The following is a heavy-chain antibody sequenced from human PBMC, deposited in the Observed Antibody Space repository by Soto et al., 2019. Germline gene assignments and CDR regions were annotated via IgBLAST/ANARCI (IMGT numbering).Heavy chain of an antibody. V-gene: IGHV4-39*01. CDR3: ARLSIAARLGFDP. J-gene: IGHJ5*02. D-gene: IGHD6-6*01. CDR2: IYYSGST. CDR1: GGSISSSSYY. Sequence: PSETLSLTXTVSGGSISSSSYYWGWIRQPPGKGLEWIGSIYYSGSTYYNPSLKSRVTISVDTSKNQFSLKLSSVTAADTAVYYCARLSIAARLGFDPWGQGTLVTVSS.